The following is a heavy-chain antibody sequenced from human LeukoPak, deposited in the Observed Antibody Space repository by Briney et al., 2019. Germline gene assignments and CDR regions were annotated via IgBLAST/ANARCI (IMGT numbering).Heavy chain of an antibody. J-gene: IGHJ4*02. V-gene: IGHV1-18*01. Sequence: GASVKVSCKTSGYTFTSYGVSWVRQPPGQGLEWMGWISVYNGNTIYAEKLQGRVTVTTDTSTTTAYMELRSLRSDDTAVYYCARAQTTGFGESIDYWGQGTLVTVSS. CDR1: GYTFTSYG. CDR3: ARAQTTGFGESIDY. D-gene: IGHD3-10*01. CDR2: ISVYNGNT.